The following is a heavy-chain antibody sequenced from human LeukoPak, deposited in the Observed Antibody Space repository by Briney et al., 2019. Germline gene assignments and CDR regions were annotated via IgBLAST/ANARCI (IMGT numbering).Heavy chain of an antibody. D-gene: IGHD6-19*01. CDR2: ISSNGGST. V-gene: IGHV3-64*01. CDR1: RFTFSSYA. Sequence: PGRSLRLSCAASRFTFSSYAMHWVRQAPGKGLEYVSAISSNGGSTYYANSVKGRFTISRDNSKNTLYLQMGSLRAEDMAVYSCARGVLARGSSGWYFDYWGQGTLVTVSS. CDR3: ARGVLARGSSGWYFDY. J-gene: IGHJ4*02.